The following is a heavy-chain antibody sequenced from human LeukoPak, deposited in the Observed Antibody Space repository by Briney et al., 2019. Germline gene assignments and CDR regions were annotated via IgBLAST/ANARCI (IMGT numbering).Heavy chain of an antibody. Sequence: GGSLRRSCAASGFTVSSNYLSWVRQAPGKGPEWVSVIYSGGATHYADSVKGRFTISRDNSKNTLYLQMNSLRAEDTAVYYCARGVPSPFPDPFDHWGQGTLVTVSS. CDR3: ARGVPSPFPDPFDH. CDR1: GFTVSSNY. CDR2: IYSGGAT. J-gene: IGHJ4*02. D-gene: IGHD2/OR15-2a*01. V-gene: IGHV3-66*02.